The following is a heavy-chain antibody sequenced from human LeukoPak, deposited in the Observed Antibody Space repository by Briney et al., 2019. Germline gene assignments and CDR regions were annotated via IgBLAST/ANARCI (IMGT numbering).Heavy chain of an antibody. Sequence: ASVKVSCKVSGYTFTSYGISWVRQAPGEGLERMGWISAYNGNTHYAQKFQGRVTMTTDISTSTAYMDLRSLRSDDTAIYYYARDPEGTYSGSYEAEYFDPWGQGTPVTVSS. J-gene: IGHJ5*02. CDR1: GYTFTSYG. V-gene: IGHV1-18*01. CDR2: ISAYNGNT. CDR3: ARDPEGTYSGSYEAEYFDP. D-gene: IGHD1-26*01.